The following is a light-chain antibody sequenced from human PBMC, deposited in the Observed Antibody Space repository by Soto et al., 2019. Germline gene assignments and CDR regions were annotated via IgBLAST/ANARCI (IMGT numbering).Light chain of an antibody. Sequence: EIIMTQSPATLSVSPGEGATLSCRTSHSISTNLAWYQHKRGQSPRLLVYGASTRATGVPARFSGSGSVAESTLSISRLHSEDFAVYYCQQYNSWPTFGGGTKVEIK. CDR3: QQYNSWPT. V-gene: IGKV3-15*01. J-gene: IGKJ4*01. CDR1: HSISTN. CDR2: GAS.